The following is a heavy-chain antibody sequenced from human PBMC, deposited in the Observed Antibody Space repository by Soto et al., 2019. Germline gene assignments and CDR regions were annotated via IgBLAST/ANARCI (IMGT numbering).Heavy chain of an antibody. Sequence: QTLSLTCAISGDSVSSSSAAWNWIRQSPSRGLEWLGRTYYRSKWYNDYAVSVKSRITINPDTSKNQFSLQLNSVTPEDTAVYYCARDDNGLGNEGYYYGMDVWGQGTTVTVSS. J-gene: IGHJ6*02. CDR1: GDSVSSSSAA. D-gene: IGHD3-10*01. CDR3: ARDDNGLGNEGYYYGMDV. V-gene: IGHV6-1*01. CDR2: TYYRSKWYN.